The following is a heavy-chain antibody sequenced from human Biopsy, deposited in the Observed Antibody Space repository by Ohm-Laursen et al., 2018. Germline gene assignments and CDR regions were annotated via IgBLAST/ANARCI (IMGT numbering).Heavy chain of an antibody. CDR1: GGSISSDY. CDR3: ARATNSTGWPYYYFYGMDV. Sequence: SDTLSLTWTVSGGSISSDYWSWIRQTPGKGLEWIGYIYYSGRTDYNPSLKSRVTISVDTSKNQFSLRLNSVTAADTAVYYCARATNSTGWPYYYFYGMDVWGQGTTVIVSS. V-gene: IGHV4-59*07. D-gene: IGHD2/OR15-2a*01. CDR2: IYYSGRT. J-gene: IGHJ6*02.